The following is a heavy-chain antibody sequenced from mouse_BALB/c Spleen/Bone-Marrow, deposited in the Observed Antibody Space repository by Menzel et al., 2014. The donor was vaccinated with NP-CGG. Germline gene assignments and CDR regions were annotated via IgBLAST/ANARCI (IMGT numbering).Heavy chain of an antibody. CDR1: GYTFTSYW. CDR3: TRQYGNYYAMDY. D-gene: IGHD2-10*02. V-gene: IGHV1S126*01. Sequence: QVQLKDSGAELVRPGASVKVSCKASGYTFTSYWINWVKQRPGQGLEWIGNIYPSDSYTNYNQNFKDKATLTVDKSSSTAYMQRSSQTSEDSAVYYCTRQYGNYYAMDYWGQGTSVTVSS. J-gene: IGHJ4*01. CDR2: IYPSDSYT.